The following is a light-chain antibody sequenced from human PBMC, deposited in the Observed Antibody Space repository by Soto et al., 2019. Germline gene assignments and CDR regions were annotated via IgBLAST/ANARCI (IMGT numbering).Light chain of an antibody. J-gene: IGKJ1*01. CDR1: QSVSNNY. CDR2: GAS. V-gene: IGKV3-20*01. Sequence: EIVLTQSPGTLSLSPGERATLSCRASQSVSNNYLAWYQQKPGQAPRLLIYGASNRATGIPDRFSGSGSGTDFTLTISRLEPEDFAVYYCQQYGSSGTFSQGTNVEIK. CDR3: QQYGSSGT.